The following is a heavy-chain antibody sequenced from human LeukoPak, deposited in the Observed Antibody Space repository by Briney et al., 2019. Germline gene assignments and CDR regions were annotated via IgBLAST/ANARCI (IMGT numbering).Heavy chain of an antibody. D-gene: IGHD6-6*01. V-gene: IGHV4-30-4*07. CDR2: IYYSGST. CDR3: ARDLSSSSSFDY. CDR1: GGSISSGGYS. J-gene: IGHJ4*02. Sequence: SETLSLTCAVSGGSISSGGYSWSWIRQPPGKGLEWIGYIYYSGSTYYNPSLKSRVTISVDTSKNQFSLKLSSVTAADTAVYYCARDLSSSSSFDYWGQGTLVTVSS.